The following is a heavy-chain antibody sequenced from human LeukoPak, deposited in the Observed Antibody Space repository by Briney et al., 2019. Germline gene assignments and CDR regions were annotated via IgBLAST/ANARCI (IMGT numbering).Heavy chain of an antibody. J-gene: IGHJ4*02. CDR2: ISGSGGST. V-gene: IGHV3-23*01. CDR3: AKGGKPGDY. CDR1: GFSVSSVG. Sequence: GGSLRLSCAVSGFSVSSVGMSWARQAPGKGLEWVSAISGSGGSTYYSDSVKGRFTISRDNSKNTLYLQMNSLRAEDTAVYYCAKGGKPGDYWGQGTLVTVSS. D-gene: IGHD1-26*01.